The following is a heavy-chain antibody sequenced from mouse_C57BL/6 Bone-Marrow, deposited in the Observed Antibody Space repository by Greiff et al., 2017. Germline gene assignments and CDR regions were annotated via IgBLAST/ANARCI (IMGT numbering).Heavy chain of an antibody. J-gene: IGHJ4*01. D-gene: IGHD1-1*02. V-gene: IGHV5-4*01. CDR3: ASLLGDGGSYDAMDY. Sequence: EVQRVESGGGLVKPGGSLKLSCAASGFTFSSYAMSWVRQTPEKRLEWVATISDGGSYTYYPDNVKGRFTISRDNAKNNLYLQMSHLKSEDTAMYCCASLLGDGGSYDAMDYWGQGASVTVSS. CDR1: GFTFSSYA. CDR2: ISDGGSYT.